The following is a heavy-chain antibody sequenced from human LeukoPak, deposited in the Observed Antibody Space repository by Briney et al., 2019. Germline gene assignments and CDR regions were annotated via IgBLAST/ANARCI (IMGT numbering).Heavy chain of an antibody. CDR1: RTSFSDYY. V-gene: IGHV4-34*01. J-gene: IGHJ4*02. Sequence: SETLSLTCAVYRTSFSDYYWTWIRQPPGKGMEWIGEIHHSGITNYNPSLKSRVTISIDTSKNQFSLNLSSVTAADAAVYYCASLWFGDLTIDSWGQGTLVTVSS. D-gene: IGHD3-10*01. CDR3: ASLWFGDLTIDS. CDR2: IHHSGIT.